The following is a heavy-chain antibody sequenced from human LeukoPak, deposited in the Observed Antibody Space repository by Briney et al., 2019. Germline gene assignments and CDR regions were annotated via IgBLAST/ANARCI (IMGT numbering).Heavy chain of an antibody. CDR1: RGSISPYY. Sequence: PSETLSLTCTVSRGSISPYYWSWIRQPPGKGLEWIGYVSSSGSTNYNPSLKSRVTISVDRSKNQLSLKLSSVTAADTAVYCCARLVSSSLDYWGQGALVTASS. CDR2: VSSSGST. D-gene: IGHD6-13*01. CDR3: ARLVSSSLDY. J-gene: IGHJ4*02. V-gene: IGHV4-59*08.